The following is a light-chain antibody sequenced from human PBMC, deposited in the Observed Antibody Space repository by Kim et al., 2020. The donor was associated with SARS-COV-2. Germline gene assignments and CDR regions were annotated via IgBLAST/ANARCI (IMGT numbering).Light chain of an antibody. J-gene: IGKJ4*01. CDR2: GAS. CDR3: QQYGTSPLT. Sequence: DIVLTQSPATLSLSPGERAALSCRASQSVSSSYLAWYQQKPGQAPRLLIYGASSRATGIPDRFSGSGSGTDFTLTITRLEPDDFAVYYCQQYGTSPLTFGGGTKLEI. V-gene: IGKV3-20*01. CDR1: QSVSSSY.